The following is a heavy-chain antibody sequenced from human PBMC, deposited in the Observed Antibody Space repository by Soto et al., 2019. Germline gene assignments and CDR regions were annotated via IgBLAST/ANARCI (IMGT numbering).Heavy chain of an antibody. V-gene: IGHV3-23*01. Sequence: GGSLRLSCAASGFTFSSYAMSWVRQAPGKGLEWVSAISGSGGSTYYADSVKGRFTISRDNSKNTLYLQMNSLRAEDTAVYYCAKADLPVVAPHSGWFDPWGQGTLVTVSS. CDR2: ISGSGGST. J-gene: IGHJ5*02. CDR1: GFTFSSYA. CDR3: AKADLPVVAPHSGWFDP. D-gene: IGHD2-15*01.